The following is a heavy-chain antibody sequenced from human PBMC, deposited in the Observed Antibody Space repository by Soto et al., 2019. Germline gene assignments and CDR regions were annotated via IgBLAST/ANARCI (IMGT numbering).Heavy chain of an antibody. CDR1: GFTFSSYA. CDR2: ISGSGVST. Sequence: EVPLLESGGGLVQPGGSLRLSCAASGFTFSSYAMSWVRQAPGKGLEWVSAISGSGVSTYYADSVKGRFTISRDNSKNTLFLQMNSLRAEDTAVYYCAKGGYSAYPADYWGQGTLVTVSS. CDR3: AKGGYSAYPADY. D-gene: IGHD5-12*01. V-gene: IGHV3-23*01. J-gene: IGHJ4*02.